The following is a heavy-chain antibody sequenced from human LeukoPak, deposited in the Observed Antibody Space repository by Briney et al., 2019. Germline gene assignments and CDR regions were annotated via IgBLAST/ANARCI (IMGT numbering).Heavy chain of an antibody. J-gene: IGHJ4*02. CDR3: ARGGGGLAY. Sequence: GASVKVSCKASGYSFTDYSIHWVRQAPGQGLEWMGWINPNSGGTNYAQKFQGRVTMTRDTSISTAYMELTSLTSDDTAVYFCARGGGGLAYWGPGTLVTVSS. D-gene: IGHD2-15*01. CDR1: GYSFTDYS. CDR2: INPNSGGT. V-gene: IGHV1-2*02.